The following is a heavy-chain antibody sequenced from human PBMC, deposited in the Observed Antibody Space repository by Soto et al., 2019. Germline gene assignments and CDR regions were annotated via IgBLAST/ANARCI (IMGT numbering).Heavy chain of an antibody. Sequence: SETLSLTCTVSGDSIMSQQWSWVRQPPGKGLEWIGYIYFTGKTYYNPSLESRVTISIDTSTNQFSLKLSSLTTADTAVYYCARGGSWFDPWGQGTLVTVSS. V-gene: IGHV4-59*11. D-gene: IGHD3-16*01. J-gene: IGHJ5*02. CDR2: IYFTGKT. CDR3: ARGGSWFDP. CDR1: GDSIMSQQ.